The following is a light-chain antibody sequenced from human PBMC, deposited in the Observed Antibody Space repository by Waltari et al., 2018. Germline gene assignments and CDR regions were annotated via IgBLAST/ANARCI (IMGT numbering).Light chain of an antibody. CDR3: QQHDNSPYS. CDR1: QGISNW. Sequence: DIQMTQSPSSLSASVGDRVTITCRASQGISNWLAWYQQKPGKAPKLLLYRASNLETGVPARFSGSGSGTDLTLTISSLQPEDIATYYCQQHDNSPYSFGQGTKVEIK. J-gene: IGKJ2*03. CDR2: RAS. V-gene: IGKV1-33*01.